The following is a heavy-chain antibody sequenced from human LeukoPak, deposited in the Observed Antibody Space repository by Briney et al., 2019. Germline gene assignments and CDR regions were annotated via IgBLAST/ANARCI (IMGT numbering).Heavy chain of an antibody. D-gene: IGHD3-3*01. J-gene: IGHJ4*02. CDR1: GGTISSSSYY. CDR3: ARHVRFLEWLSSYHFDY. CDR2: TYYSGTT. V-gene: IGHV4-39*01. Sequence: SETLSLTCTVSGGTISSSSYYWGWIRQPPGKGLEWIGSTYYSGTTYYNPSLKSRVTISVDTSKSQFSLRLTSVTAADTAVYYCARHVRFLEWLSSYHFDYWGQGTLVTVSS.